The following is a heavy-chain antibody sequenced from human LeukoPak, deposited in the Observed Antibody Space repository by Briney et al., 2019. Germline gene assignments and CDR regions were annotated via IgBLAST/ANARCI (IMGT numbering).Heavy chain of an antibody. CDR2: ISHTGSTM. J-gene: IGHJ4*02. CDR1: GFSFSSYS. V-gene: IGHV3-48*04. CDR3: ATGGTSGSYMDY. D-gene: IGHD1-26*01. Sequence: PGGSLRLSCAASGFSFSSYSMNWVRQAPGKGLEWVSYISHTGSTMSYADSVKGRFTISRDNARNSLYLQMNSLRAEDTAVYYCATGGTSGSYMDYWGQGTLVTVSS.